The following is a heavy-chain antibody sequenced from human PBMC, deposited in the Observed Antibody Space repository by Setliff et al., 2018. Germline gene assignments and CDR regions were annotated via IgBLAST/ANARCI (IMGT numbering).Heavy chain of an antibody. Sequence: SETLSLTCTVSGYSISSGYYWGWSRQPPGRGLQWIGKMYHSGSTYYNPSLKSRVTISVDSSKNQSSLKLSSVTAADTAVYYCASAYYDSSGYYPVPVYFDYWGQGTLVTVSS. D-gene: IGHD3-22*01. J-gene: IGHJ4*02. CDR1: GYSISSGYY. V-gene: IGHV4-38-2*02. CDR2: MYHSGST. CDR3: ASAYYDSSGYYPVPVYFDY.